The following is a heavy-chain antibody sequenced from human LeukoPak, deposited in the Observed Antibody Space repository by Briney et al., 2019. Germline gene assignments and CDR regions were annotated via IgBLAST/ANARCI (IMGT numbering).Heavy chain of an antibody. D-gene: IGHD2-15*01. CDR1: GGTFSNLG. CDR3: TRGEDYVVEVTATTWTLFDY. CDR2: IIPIFATA. Sequence: SVKVSCKASGGTFSNLGISWVRQAPGHGLEWMGGIIPIFATATYAQKFQGRVTITADDSTSTAYMELRSLRSDDTAVYYCTRGEDYVVEVTATTWTLFDYWGQGTLVTVSS. V-gene: IGHV1-69*13. J-gene: IGHJ4*02.